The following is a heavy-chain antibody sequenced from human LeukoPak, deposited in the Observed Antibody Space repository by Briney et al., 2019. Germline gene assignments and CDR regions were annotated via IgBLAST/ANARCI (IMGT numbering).Heavy chain of an antibody. CDR2: IRFDGNNK. CDR3: VKRPAALYTFDY. J-gene: IGHJ4*02. V-gene: IGHV3-30*02. D-gene: IGHD2-2*01. Sequence: GGSLRLSCAASQFIFSNYDMHWVRQAPGKGLEWVTSIRFDGNNKYYEESVRGRFTISRDNSKNTLYLQMNSLRAEDTAVYYCVKRPAALYTFDYWGQGTLVTVSS. CDR1: QFIFSNYD.